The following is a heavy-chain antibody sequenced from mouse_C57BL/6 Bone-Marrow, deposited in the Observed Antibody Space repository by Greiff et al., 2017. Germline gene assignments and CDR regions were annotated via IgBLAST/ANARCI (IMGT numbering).Heavy chain of an antibody. CDR3: ARKKDENYYDMDY. J-gene: IGHJ4*01. Sequence: VQLVESGPGLVQPSQSLSITCTVSGFSLTSYAVHWVRQSPGKGLEWLGVIWTGGSTDYNAAFISRLSISKDNSKSQVFFKMNSLQADDTAIYYCARKKDENYYDMDYWGQGTSVTVSS. CDR2: IWTGGST. CDR1: GFSLTSYA. V-gene: IGHV2-2*01.